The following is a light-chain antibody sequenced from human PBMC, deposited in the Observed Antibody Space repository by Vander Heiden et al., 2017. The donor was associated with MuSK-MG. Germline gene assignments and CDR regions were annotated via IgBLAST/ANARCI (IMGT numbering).Light chain of an antibody. CDR1: SRDIGNSNF. V-gene: IGLV2-8*01. Sequence: QSALTQPPSASGSPGQSVTISCTGTSRDIGNSNFVSRYQQRPGEVPKFIIYAVSKRPSGVPDRFSGSKSDNTASLTVSGLQAEDEADYYCCSYAGSNTPYVFGTGTKVTVL. CDR3: CSYAGSNTPYV. CDR2: AVS. J-gene: IGLJ1*01.